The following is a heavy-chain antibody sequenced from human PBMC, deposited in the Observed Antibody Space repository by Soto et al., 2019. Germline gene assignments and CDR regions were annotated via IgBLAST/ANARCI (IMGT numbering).Heavy chain of an antibody. CDR1: VFTLRSYG. CDR3: AKGGGDQAIFEVLIRLFDY. D-gene: IGHD3-3*01. CDR2: ISGSGRFT. Sequence: EVQVLESGGGLVQPGGSLRLSCAASVFTLRSYGMSWVRQAPGEGLEWVSSISGSGRFTYYAESVKGRFTITRDNSQNTLYLEMNNLRDEDTALYYCAKGGGDQAIFEVLIRLFDYWGQGTLVTVSS. V-gene: IGHV3-23*01. J-gene: IGHJ4*02.